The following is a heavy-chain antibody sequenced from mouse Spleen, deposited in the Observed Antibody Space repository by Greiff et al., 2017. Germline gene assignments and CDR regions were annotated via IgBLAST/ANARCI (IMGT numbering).Heavy chain of an antibody. CDR3: ARQGYDYVFDY. J-gene: IGHJ2*01. CDR2: ISNGGGST. Sequence: EVKLVESGGGLVQPGGSLKLSCAASGFTFSDYYMYWVRQTPEKRLEWVAYISNGGGSTYYPDTVKGRFTISRDNAKNTLYLQMSRLKSEDTAMYYCARQGYDYVFDYWGQGTTRTVSS. D-gene: IGHD2-4*01. CDR1: GFTFSDYY. V-gene: IGHV5-12*01.